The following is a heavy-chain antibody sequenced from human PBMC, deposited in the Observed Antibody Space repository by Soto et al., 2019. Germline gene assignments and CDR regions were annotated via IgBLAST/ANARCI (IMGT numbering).Heavy chain of an antibody. CDR1: GFTFSSYG. D-gene: IGHD2-2*01. V-gene: IGHV3-7*01. Sequence: EVQLVESGGGLVQPGGSLRLSCAASGFTFSSYGMRWVRQAPGKGLEGVANIKQDGSEKYYGDSVKGRFTISRDNAKNSLYLQMNSLRAEDTAVYYCARAYCSSTSCFYYYGMDVWGQGTTVTVSS. CDR3: ARAYCSSTSCFYYYGMDV. J-gene: IGHJ6*02. CDR2: IKQDGSEK.